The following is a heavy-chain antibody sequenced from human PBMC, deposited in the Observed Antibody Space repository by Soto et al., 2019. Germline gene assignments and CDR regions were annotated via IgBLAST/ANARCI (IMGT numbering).Heavy chain of an antibody. CDR3: ARADYSNLNPESSSTQDAFDI. Sequence: GGSLRLSCTASGFTFSSYAMHWVRQAPGKGLEWVANINGNGDVKNYFDSVKGRFTISRDNAKNSLYLQMNSLRAEDTAVYYCARADYSNLNPESSSTQDAFDIWGQGTMVTVSS. V-gene: IGHV3-7*03. CDR1: GFTFSSYA. CDR2: INGNGDVK. D-gene: IGHD4-4*01. J-gene: IGHJ3*02.